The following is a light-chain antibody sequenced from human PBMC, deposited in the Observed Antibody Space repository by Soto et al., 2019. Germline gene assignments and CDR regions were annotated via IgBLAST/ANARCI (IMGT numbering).Light chain of an antibody. V-gene: IGKV1-5*03. J-gene: IGKJ1*01. CDR2: QAS. CDR1: ESISKG. Sequence: DIQMTQSPSTLSASVGDRVIITCRASESISKGLAWYQQKPGKVPNLLIYQASSLISGVPFRFSGSGSGTEFTLTINSLQPDDFAAYYCQQYDTFWTFGQGTKVDI. CDR3: QQYDTFWT.